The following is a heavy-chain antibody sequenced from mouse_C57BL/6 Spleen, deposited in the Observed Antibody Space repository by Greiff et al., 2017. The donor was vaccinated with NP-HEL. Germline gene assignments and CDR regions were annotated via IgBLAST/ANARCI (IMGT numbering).Heavy chain of an antibody. CDR1: GFTFNTYA. CDR3: VRSRYYDYDYAMDY. D-gene: IGHD2-4*01. CDR2: IRSKSSNYAT. Sequence: EVQWVESGGGLVQPKGSLKLSCAASGFTFNTYAMHWVRQAPGKGLEWVARIRSKSSNYATYYADSVKDRFTISRDDSQSMLYLQMNNLKTEDTAMYYCVRSRYYDYDYAMDYWGQGTSVTVSS. J-gene: IGHJ4*01. V-gene: IGHV10-3*01.